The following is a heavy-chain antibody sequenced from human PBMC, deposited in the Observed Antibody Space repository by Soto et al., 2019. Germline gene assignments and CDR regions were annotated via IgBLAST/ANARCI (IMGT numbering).Heavy chain of an antibody. Sequence: GGSLRLSCAASGFTFSSYSMNWVRQPPGKGLEWVSYISSSSHVISYADSVKGRFTISRDNSKNTLYVQMNSLRAEDTAVYYCARELGYCSGGSCYMDGAFDFWGQGTMVTVSS. D-gene: IGHD2-15*01. CDR3: ARELGYCSGGSCYMDGAFDF. J-gene: IGHJ3*01. CDR2: ISSSSHVI. CDR1: GFTFSSYS. V-gene: IGHV3-48*01.